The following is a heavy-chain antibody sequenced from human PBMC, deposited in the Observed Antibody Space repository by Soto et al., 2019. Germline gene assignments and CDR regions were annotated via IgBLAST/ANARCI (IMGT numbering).Heavy chain of an antibody. CDR2: INPNSGST. CDR1: GYSFIGHY. J-gene: IGHJ5*02. D-gene: IGHD3-22*01. Sequence: GASVKVSCKASGYSFIGHYIHWVRQAPGQGLEWMGRINPNSGSTTDAQRLQGRATMTRDTSISTAYMELSSLRSDDTAVVYFATVDGVVGIGFDPWGQGTLVTVSS. V-gene: IGHV1-2*02. CDR3: ATVDGVVGIGFDP.